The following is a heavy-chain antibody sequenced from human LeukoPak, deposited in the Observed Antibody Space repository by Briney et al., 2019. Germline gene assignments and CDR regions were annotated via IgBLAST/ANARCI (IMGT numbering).Heavy chain of an antibody. Sequence: ASVKVSCKASGYTFTSYYMHWVRQAPGQGLEWMGIINPSGGSTSYAQKFQGRVTMTRDTSTSTVYMELSSLRSEDTAVYYCARDSYDSSGYPTKYFDYWGQGTLVTVSS. D-gene: IGHD3-22*01. J-gene: IGHJ4*02. CDR1: GYTFTSYY. CDR2: INPSGGST. CDR3: ARDSYDSSGYPTKYFDY. V-gene: IGHV1-46*01.